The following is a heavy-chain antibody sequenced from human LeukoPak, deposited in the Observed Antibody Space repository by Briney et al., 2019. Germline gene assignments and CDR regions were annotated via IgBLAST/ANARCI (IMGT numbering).Heavy chain of an antibody. CDR3: AKMGVPYYYDSSGALDY. J-gene: IGHJ4*02. CDR1: GFTFSSSW. V-gene: IGHV3-74*01. CDR2: ITRDGSST. Sequence: GGSLRLSCAASGFTFSSSWMHWVRQAPGKGLVWVSRITRDGSSTTYADSVKGRFTTSRDNAKNTLYLQMNSLRAEDTALYYCAKMGVPYYYDSSGALDYWGQGTLVTVSS. D-gene: IGHD3-22*01.